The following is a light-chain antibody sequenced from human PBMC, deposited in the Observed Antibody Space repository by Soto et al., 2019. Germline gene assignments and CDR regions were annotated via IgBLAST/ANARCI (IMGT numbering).Light chain of an antibody. Sequence: DIELTQSPFTLSLSPGESAALSCRASQRLXSNFGWYQLKPGQAPRILSSGASTRATGIPARFSGSGSGKEFTLNLSSLQSEDVAVYYGRQNERTPSWTFGQGTKVEIK. CDR2: GAS. CDR3: RQNERTPSWT. CDR1: QRLXSN. V-gene: IGKV3-15*01. J-gene: IGKJ1*01.